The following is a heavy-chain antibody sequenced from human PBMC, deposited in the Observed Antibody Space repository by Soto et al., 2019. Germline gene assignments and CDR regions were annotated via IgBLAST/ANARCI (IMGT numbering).Heavy chain of an antibody. D-gene: IGHD5-18*01. CDR1: GGSVSSCDCY. Sequence: SERLRRTCTASGGSVSSCDCYWSWIRQPPGKGLEWIGYIYYSGNTNYNPSLKSRVIISVDTSKNLFSLKLTSVTAADTAVYYCARIPVDTSMIYWLDPWGQGTLVSVS. CDR3: ARIPVDTSMIYWLDP. V-gene: IGHV4-61*08. J-gene: IGHJ5*02. CDR2: IYYSGNT.